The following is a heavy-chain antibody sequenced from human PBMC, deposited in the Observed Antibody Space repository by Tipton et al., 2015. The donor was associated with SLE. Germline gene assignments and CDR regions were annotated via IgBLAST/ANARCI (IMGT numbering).Heavy chain of an antibody. V-gene: IGHV4-34*01. CDR1: GGSFSGYY. Sequence: LRLSCSVYGGSFSGYYWNWIRQPPGKGLEWIGEISHSGITNYNPSLKSRVTISVDTSKNQFSLKLRSVTAADTAVYYCARAPGLERDYYYYYMDVWGKGTTVTVSS. D-gene: IGHD3/OR15-3a*01. CDR3: ARAPGLERDYYYYYMDV. J-gene: IGHJ6*03. CDR2: ISHSGIT.